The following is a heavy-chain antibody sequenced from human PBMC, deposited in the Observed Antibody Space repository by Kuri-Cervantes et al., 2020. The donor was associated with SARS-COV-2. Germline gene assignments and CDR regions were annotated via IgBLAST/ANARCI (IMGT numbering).Heavy chain of an antibody. CDR2: ISSSSSYI. Sequence: GGSLRLSCAASGFTFSSYSMNWVRQAPGKGLEWVSSISSSSSYIYYADSVKGRFTISRDNAKNSLYLHMNSLRTQDTAVYFCARRTYGYIVDYWGQGTLVTVSS. CDR1: GFTFSSYS. D-gene: IGHD5-18*01. V-gene: IGHV3-21*01. CDR3: ARRTYGYIVDY. J-gene: IGHJ4*02.